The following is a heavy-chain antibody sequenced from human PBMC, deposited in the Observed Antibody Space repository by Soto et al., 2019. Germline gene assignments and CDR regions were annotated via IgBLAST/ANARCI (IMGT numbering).Heavy chain of an antibody. V-gene: IGHV4-59*08. D-gene: IGHD2-21*01. CDR1: GGSISSYY. CDR3: ARSRLLIDY. CDR2: IYYSGST. J-gene: IGHJ4*02. Sequence: SETLSLTCTVSGGSISSYYWSWIRQPPGKGLEWIGYIYYSGSTNYNPSLKSRVTISVDTSKNQFSLKLSSVTAADTAVYYCARSRLLIDYWGQGTLVTVSS.